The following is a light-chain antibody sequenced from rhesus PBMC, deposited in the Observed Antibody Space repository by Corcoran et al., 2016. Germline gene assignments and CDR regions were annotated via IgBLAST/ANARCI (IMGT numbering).Light chain of an antibody. J-gene: IGKJ3*01. CDR2: AAL. Sequence: DIQMTQSPSSLFASVGDRVTITCQAGQGISYNLAWYQQKPGKVPKLLIYAALTLQSGVPSRFRGSGSVTDFTLPISSQHPEDFATYSWQHGYSLFTFGPGTKLDIK. V-gene: IGKV1S17*01. CDR3: QHGYSLFT. CDR1: QGISYN.